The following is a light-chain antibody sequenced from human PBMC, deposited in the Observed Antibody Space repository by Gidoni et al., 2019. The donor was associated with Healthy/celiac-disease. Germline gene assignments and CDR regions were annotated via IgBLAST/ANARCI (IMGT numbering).Light chain of an antibody. V-gene: IGKV3-15*01. CDR2: GAS. Sequence: EIVMTQSPATLSVSPGERATLSCRASQSVSSNLAWYPQKPGQAPRLLIYGASTRATGIPARFSGSGSGTEFTLTISSLQSEDFAVYYCHQYNNWPGTFGPGTKVDIK. J-gene: IGKJ3*01. CDR1: QSVSSN. CDR3: HQYNNWPGT.